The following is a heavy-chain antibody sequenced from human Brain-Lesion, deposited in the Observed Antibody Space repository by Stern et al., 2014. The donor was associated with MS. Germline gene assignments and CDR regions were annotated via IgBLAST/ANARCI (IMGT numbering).Heavy chain of an antibody. CDR2: IFYTGST. CDR1: GGSIGRSSYY. V-gene: IGHV4-39*02. CDR3: ARGAGVFDS. J-gene: IGHJ4*02. D-gene: IGHD6-19*01. Sequence: QVQLQESGPGLVKPSETLSLTCTVSGGSIGRSSYYWGWIRQPPGKGLEWIGNIFYTGSTFYDPSLQSRVTISVDTSNNHSPLSLNSGTAADTAVYYCARGAGVFDSWGQGTLVTVSP.